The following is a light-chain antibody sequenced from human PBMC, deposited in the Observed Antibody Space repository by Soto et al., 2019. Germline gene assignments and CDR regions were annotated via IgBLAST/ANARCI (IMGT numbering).Light chain of an antibody. V-gene: IGKV1-5*03. Sequence: DIQMTQSPSSLSASVGDRVTITCQASQDITNYLHWFQQKPGKAPKLLIYKASSLESGVPSTFSGSGSGTEFSLTVSSLQPDDFATYYCLQYQIYPLTFGGGTKVDI. CDR3: LQYQIYPLT. CDR1: QDITNY. CDR2: KAS. J-gene: IGKJ4*01.